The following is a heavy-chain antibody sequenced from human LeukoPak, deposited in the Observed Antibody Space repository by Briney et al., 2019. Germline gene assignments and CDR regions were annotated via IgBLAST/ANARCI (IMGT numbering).Heavy chain of an antibody. CDR2: INDVSSHI. CDR3: ARDSTYYLRYGYFDS. J-gene: IGHJ4*02. CDR1: GFTFSSYS. V-gene: IGHV3-21*06. Sequence: GALRLSCAASGFTFSSYSMNWVRQAPGKGLEWVSSINDVSSHIYYADSVKGRFTISRNNANNSVSLQMNNLRAEDTAVYYCARDSTYYLRYGYFDSWGQGILVTVSS. D-gene: IGHD3-22*01.